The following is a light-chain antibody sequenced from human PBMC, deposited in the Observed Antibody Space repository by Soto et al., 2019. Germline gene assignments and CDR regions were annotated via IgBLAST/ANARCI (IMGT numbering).Light chain of an antibody. CDR1: SSDVGGHNY. Sequence: QSALTQPASVSGSPGQSITISCTGASSDVGGHNYVSWYQQHPGKAPKLIIYEVSNRPSGVSNRFSGSKSGNTASLTISGLQAEDEADYYCSSYITTNTPCVFGTGTKVTVL. CDR3: SSYITTNTPCV. CDR2: EVS. V-gene: IGLV2-14*01. J-gene: IGLJ1*01.